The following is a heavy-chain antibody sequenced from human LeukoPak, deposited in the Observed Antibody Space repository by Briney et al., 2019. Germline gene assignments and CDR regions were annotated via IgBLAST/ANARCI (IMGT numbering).Heavy chain of an antibody. Sequence: GGSLRLSCAASGFTFSSYGMHWVRQAPGKGLEGVAVIWYDGSNKYYADSVKGRFTISRDNSKNTLYLQMNSLRAEDTAVYYCARAGSYYSMDVWGKGTTVTVSS. J-gene: IGHJ6*03. CDR3: ARAGSYYSMDV. CDR1: GFTFSSYG. CDR2: IWYDGSNK. D-gene: IGHD1-26*01. V-gene: IGHV3-33*01.